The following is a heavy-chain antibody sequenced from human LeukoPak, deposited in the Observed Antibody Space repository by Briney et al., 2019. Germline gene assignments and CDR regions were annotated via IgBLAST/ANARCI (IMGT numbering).Heavy chain of an antibody. V-gene: IGHV3-73*01. CDR3: TRHKTGPPPGTAHCSGGSCLSRAFDI. CDR1: GFTFSDSA. D-gene: IGHD2-15*01. J-gene: IGHJ3*02. CDR2: IRSKTNNYAT. Sequence: PGGSLRLSCAASGFTFSDSAIHWVRQASGKGLEWVGRIRSKTNNYATAYAASVKGRFTISRDDSKNTAYLQMNSLKTEDTAVYYCTRHKTGPPPGTAHCSGGSCLSRAFDIWGQGTMVTVSS.